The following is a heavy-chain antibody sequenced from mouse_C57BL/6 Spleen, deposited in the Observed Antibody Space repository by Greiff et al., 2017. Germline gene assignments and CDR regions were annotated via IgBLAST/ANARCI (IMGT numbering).Heavy chain of an antibody. Sequence: QVQLQQPGAELVKPGASVKMSCKASGYTFTSYWITWVKQRPGQGLEWIGEIYPGSGSTNYNAKFKSKATLTVDTYSSTAYMQLRRLTSEDAVFYYCARTYYTGSSYWGQGTTLTVSA. CDR2: IYPGSGST. V-gene: IGHV1-55*01. CDR3: ARTYYTGSSY. D-gene: IGHD1-1*01. J-gene: IGHJ2*01. CDR1: GYTFTSYW.